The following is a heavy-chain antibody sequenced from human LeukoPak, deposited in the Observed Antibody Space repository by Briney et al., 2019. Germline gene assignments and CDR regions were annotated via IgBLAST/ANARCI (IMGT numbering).Heavy chain of an antibody. Sequence: PSETLSLTCTVSADSTSTSNYYWGWIRQPPGKGLEWIGSVYYTGRTYDNPSLKSRVTISVDTSKNQFSLKLNSVTAADTAAYYCATTPHYEGGGFDIWGQGTMVTVSS. CDR3: ATTPHYEGGGFDI. V-gene: IGHV4-39*01. CDR1: ADSTSTSNYY. J-gene: IGHJ3*02. CDR2: VYYTGRT. D-gene: IGHD3-16*01.